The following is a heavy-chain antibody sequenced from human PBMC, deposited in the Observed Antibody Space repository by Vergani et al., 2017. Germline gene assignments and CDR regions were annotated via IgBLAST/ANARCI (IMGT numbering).Heavy chain of an antibody. CDR1: GFTFSSHS. Sequence: EVQLVESGGDLVHPGGSLRLSCAASGFTFSSHSMTWVRQATGKGMEWVSYISASGTTRKYTESVEGRFTVSRDNVKNSVFLQMNNLKVEDTGVYFCARRDRDGQILTPGTYWGQGTRVTVSS. V-gene: IGHV3-48*04. CDR3: ARRDRDGQILTPGTY. CDR2: ISASGTTR. D-gene: IGHD5-24*01. J-gene: IGHJ4*02.